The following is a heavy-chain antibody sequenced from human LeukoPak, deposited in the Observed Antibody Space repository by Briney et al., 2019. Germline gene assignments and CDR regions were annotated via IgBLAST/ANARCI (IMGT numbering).Heavy chain of an antibody. CDR3: ARDRIVVPAAISGYYMDV. Sequence: GGSLRLSCAASGFTFSDYYMSWIRQAPGKGLEWVSYISSSGSTIYYADSVKGRFTISRDNAKNSLYLQMNSLRAEDTAVYYWARDRIVVPAAISGYYMDVWGKGTTVTISS. CDR2: ISSSGSTI. J-gene: IGHJ6*03. D-gene: IGHD2-2*02. CDR1: GFTFSDYY. V-gene: IGHV3-11*01.